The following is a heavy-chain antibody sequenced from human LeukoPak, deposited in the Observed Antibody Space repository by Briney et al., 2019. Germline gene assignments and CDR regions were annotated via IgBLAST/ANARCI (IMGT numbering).Heavy chain of an antibody. CDR1: GYTFSSYD. D-gene: IGHD6-19*01. V-gene: IGHV1-8*03. Sequence: ASVKVSCKASGYTFSSYDINWVRQAPGQGLEWMGWMKPNSGNTDSAQKFQGRVTITRDTSASTAYMELSSLRSEDTAVYYCARAGSSGWYYWGQGTLVTVSS. J-gene: IGHJ4*02. CDR3: ARAGSSGWYY. CDR2: MKPNSGNT.